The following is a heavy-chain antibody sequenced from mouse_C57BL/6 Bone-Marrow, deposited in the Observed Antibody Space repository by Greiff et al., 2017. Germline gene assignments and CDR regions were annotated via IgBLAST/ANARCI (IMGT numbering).Heavy chain of an antibody. Sequence: EVKLVESGGGLVQPGGSLKLSCAASGFTFSDYYMYWVRQTPEKRLEWVAYISNGGGSTYYPDTVKGRFTISRDNAKNTLYLQMSRLKSEDTARYYCARDGPLYFDVWGTGTTVTVSS. D-gene: IGHD2-3*01. CDR1: GFTFSDYY. CDR2: ISNGGGST. CDR3: ARDGPLYFDV. V-gene: IGHV5-12*01. J-gene: IGHJ1*03.